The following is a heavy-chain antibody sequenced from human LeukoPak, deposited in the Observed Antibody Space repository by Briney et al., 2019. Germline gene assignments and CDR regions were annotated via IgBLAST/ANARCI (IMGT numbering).Heavy chain of an antibody. CDR1: GFTFSSYE. V-gene: IGHV3-48*03. J-gene: IGHJ4*02. CDR3: ARGLFGELGPIDY. D-gene: IGHD3-10*02. Sequence: PGGSLRLSCAASGFTFSSYEMNWVRQAPGKGLEWVSYISSSGSTIYYADSVKGRFTISRDNAKNSLYLQMNSLRAEDTAVYYCARGLFGELGPIDYWGQGTLVTVSS. CDR2: ISSSGSTI.